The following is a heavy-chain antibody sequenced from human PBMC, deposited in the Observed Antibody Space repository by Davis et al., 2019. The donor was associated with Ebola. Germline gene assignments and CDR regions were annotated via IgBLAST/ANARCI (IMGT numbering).Heavy chain of an antibody. Sequence: GESLKISCAASGFTFSSYEMNWVRQAPGKGLEWVSYISSSGSTIYYADSVKGRFSISRDNAKNSLYLQMNSLRAEDTAVYYCAAAYGDYGYYYGMDVWGQGTTVTVSS. CDR1: GFTFSSYE. CDR3: AAAYGDYGYYYGMDV. D-gene: IGHD4-17*01. J-gene: IGHJ6*02. CDR2: ISSSGSTI. V-gene: IGHV3-48*03.